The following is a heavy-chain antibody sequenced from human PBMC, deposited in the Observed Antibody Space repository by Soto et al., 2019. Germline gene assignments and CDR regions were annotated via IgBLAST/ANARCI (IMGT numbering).Heavy chain of an antibody. CDR2: INPNSGGT. J-gene: IGHJ6*02. V-gene: IGHV1-2*04. D-gene: IGHD6-19*01. CDR1: GYPLTGYY. CDR3: ARLSIAVAGGTDYAMDV. Sequence: SAKVSCKSSGYPLTGYYMHWVRQAPVQVLEWMGWINPNSGGTNYAQKFQGWVTMTRDTSISTAYMELSRLRSDDTAMYYCARLSIAVAGGTDYAMDVWGQGTTVTVSS.